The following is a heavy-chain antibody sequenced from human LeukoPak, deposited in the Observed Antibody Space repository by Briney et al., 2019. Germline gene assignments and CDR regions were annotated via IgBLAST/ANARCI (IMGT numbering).Heavy chain of an antibody. Sequence: SETLSLTCAVYGGSFSGYYWSWIRQPPGKGLEWIGEINHSGSTNYNPSLKSRVTISVDASKNQFSLKLSSVTAADTAVYYRARLEWLVPRYFQHWGQGTLVTVSS. CDR2: INHSGST. CDR1: GGSFSGYY. J-gene: IGHJ1*01. D-gene: IGHD6-19*01. V-gene: IGHV4-34*01. CDR3: ARLEWLVPRYFQH.